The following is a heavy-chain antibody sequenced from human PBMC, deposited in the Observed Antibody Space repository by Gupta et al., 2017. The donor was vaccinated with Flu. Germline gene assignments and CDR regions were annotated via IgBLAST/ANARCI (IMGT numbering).Heavy chain of an antibody. V-gene: IGHV1-69*01. J-gene: IGHJ6*02. CDR1: GGNFTSYA. D-gene: IGHD1-1*01. Sequence: QVQLVQSGAEVKKPGSSVKVSCKASGGNFTSYAISWVRQAPGQGLEWMGGIIPIFGTSNYAQKFQGRVTITADESTSTADMELSSLRSEDTAVYYCANSNFRSYYAMDVWGQGTTVTVSS. CDR2: IIPIFGTS. CDR3: ANSNFRSYYAMDV.